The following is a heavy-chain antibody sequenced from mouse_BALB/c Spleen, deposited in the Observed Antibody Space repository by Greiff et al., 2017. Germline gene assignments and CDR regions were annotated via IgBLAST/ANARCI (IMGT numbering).Heavy chain of an antibody. CDR3: ARGLRLQGYAMDY. Sequence: QVQLKQSGAELVMPGASVKMSCKASGYTFTDYWMHWVKQRPGQGLEWIGAIDTSDSYTSYNQKFKGKATLTVDESSSTAYMQLSSLTSEDSAVYYCARGLRLQGYAMDYWGQGTSVTVSS. CDR1: GYTFTDYW. CDR2: IDTSDSYT. V-gene: IGHV1-69*01. D-gene: IGHD1-2*01. J-gene: IGHJ4*01.